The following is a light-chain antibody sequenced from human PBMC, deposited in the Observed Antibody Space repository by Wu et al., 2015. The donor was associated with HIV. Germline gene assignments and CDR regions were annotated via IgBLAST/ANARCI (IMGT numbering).Light chain of an antibody. V-gene: IGKV3-15*01. Sequence: DTVMTQSPATLSVSPGQRATLSCRASQSVHANLAWYHQRPGQAPRLLIYSASYRATGIPGRFSGSGSRTEFTLTISSLQSEDSGIYYCQQYYNWPSYTFGQGTKLEI. CDR3: QQYYNWPSYT. J-gene: IGKJ2*01. CDR1: QSVHAN. CDR2: SAS.